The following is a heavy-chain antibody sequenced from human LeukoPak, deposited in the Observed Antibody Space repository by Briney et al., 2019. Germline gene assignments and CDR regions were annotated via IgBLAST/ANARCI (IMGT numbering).Heavy chain of an antibody. D-gene: IGHD3-10*01. Sequence: GGSLRLSCAASGFTFSSHSMNWVRQAPGKGLEWISYIISTANAIYYADSVKGRFTISRDNAKNSVYLQMNSLRAEDTAVYYCARDSSWSFDYWGQGTLVTVSS. J-gene: IGHJ4*02. V-gene: IGHV3-48*01. CDR2: IISTANAI. CDR1: GFTFSSHS. CDR3: ARDSSWSFDY.